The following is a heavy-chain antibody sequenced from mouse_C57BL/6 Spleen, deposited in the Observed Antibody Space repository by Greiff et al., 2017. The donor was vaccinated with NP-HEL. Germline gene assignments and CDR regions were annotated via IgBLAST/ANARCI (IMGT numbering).Heavy chain of an antibody. V-gene: IGHV1-82*01. CDR1: GYAFSSSW. D-gene: IGHD3-1*01. CDR3: ARRSIGAMDY. Sequence: QVQLQQSGPELVKPGASVKISCKASGYAFSSSWMNWVKQRPGKGLEWIGRIYPGDGDTNYNGKFKGKATLTADKSSSTAYMQLSSLTSEDSAVYFCARRSIGAMDYWGQGTSVTVSS. J-gene: IGHJ4*01. CDR2: IYPGDGDT.